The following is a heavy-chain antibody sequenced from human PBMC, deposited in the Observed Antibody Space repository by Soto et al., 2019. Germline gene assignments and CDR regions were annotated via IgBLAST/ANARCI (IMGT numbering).Heavy chain of an antibody. J-gene: IGHJ4*02. V-gene: IGHV1-3*01. D-gene: IGHD5-12*01. CDR3: ARESGYSGYDYSYYFDY. CDR1: GYTFTSYA. Sequence: ASVKVSCKASGYTFTSYAMHWVRQAPGQRLEWMGWINAGNGNTKYSQKFQGRVTITRDTSASTAYMELSSLRSEDTAVYYCARESGYSGYDYSYYFDYWGQGTLVTVSS. CDR2: INAGNGNT.